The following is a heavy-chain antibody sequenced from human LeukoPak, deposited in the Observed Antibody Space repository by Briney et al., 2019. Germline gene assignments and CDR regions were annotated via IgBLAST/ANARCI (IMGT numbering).Heavy chain of an antibody. D-gene: IGHD3-3*01. CDR2: IYSSGST. J-gene: IGHJ6*03. Sequence: PSETLSLTCTVSGGSIRSYYWSWIRQPAGKGLEWIGRIYSSGSTNYNPSLKSRVTMSVDTSKNQFSLKLSSVTAADTAVYYCARGIDYDFWSGYYGGYYYYMDVWGKGTTVTVSS. CDR1: GGSIRSYY. CDR3: ARGIDYDFWSGYYGGYYYYMDV. V-gene: IGHV4-4*07.